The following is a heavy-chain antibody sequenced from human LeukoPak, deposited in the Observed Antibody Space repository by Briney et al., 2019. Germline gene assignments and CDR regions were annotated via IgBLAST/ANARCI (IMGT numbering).Heavy chain of an antibody. D-gene: IGHD2-21*02. CDR1: GYSFTSYW. V-gene: IGHV5-51*01. J-gene: IGHJ4*02. CDR3: ARQGGGDYEPIDY. Sequence: GESLKISCKGSGYSFTSYWTAWVRQMPGKGLEWMGIIFPGDSDTRYSPSFQGQVTISADKSISTAYLQWSSLKASDTAMYYCARQGGGDYEPIDYWGQGTLVTVSS. CDR2: IFPGDSDT.